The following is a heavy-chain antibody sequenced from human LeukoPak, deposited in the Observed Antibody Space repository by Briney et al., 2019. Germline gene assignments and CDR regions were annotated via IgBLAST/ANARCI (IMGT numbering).Heavy chain of an antibody. CDR2: ISYDGDNK. Sequence: GRSLRLSCAASGFTFSSYAMHWVRQAPGKGLEWVAVISYDGDNKYCADSVKGRFTISRDNSKNTLYLQMNSLRPEDTAVYYCARDPSSSWYSYFDYWGQGTLVTVSS. V-gene: IGHV3-30-3*01. D-gene: IGHD6-13*01. J-gene: IGHJ4*02. CDR3: ARDPSSSWYSYFDY. CDR1: GFTFSSYA.